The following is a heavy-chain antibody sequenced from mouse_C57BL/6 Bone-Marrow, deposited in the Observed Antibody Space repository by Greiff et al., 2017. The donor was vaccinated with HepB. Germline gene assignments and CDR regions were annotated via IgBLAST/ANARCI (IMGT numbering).Heavy chain of an antibody. Sequence: EVNVVESGAELVRPGASVKLSCTASGFNIKDDYMHWVKQRPEQGLEWIGWIDPENGDTEYASKFQGKATITADTSSNTAYLQLSSLTSEDTAVYYCISYYYGSSTRHYWGQGTSVTVSS. CDR3: ISYYYGSSTRHY. CDR2: IDPENGDT. J-gene: IGHJ4*01. CDR1: GFNIKDDY. D-gene: IGHD1-1*01. V-gene: IGHV14-4*01.